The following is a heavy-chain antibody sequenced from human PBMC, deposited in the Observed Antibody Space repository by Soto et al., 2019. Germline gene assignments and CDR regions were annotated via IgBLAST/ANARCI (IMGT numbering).Heavy chain of an antibody. Sequence: GASVKVSCKASGYTFTSYYMHWVRQAPGQGLEWMGIINPSGGSTSYAQKFQGRVTMTRDTSTSTVYMELSSLRSEDTAVYYCARAKPDIVVVVAATGAFDIWGQGTMVTVSS. CDR2: INPSGGST. CDR1: GYTFTSYY. V-gene: IGHV1-46*01. CDR3: ARAKPDIVVVVAATGAFDI. D-gene: IGHD2-15*01. J-gene: IGHJ3*02.